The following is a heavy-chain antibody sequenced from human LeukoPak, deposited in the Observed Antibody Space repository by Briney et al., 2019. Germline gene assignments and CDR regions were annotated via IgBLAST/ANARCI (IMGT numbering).Heavy chain of an antibody. CDR1: GYTFTNYG. Sequence: GASVKVSCEASGYTFTNYGISWVRQAPGQGLEWMGWISAYNGNTNYAQKLQGRVTMTTDTSTSTAYMELRSLRAEDTAVYYCAKSKAGLDAPYYMDVWGKGTTVTVSS. V-gene: IGHV1-18*01. D-gene: IGHD3-9*01. CDR3: AKSKAGLDAPYYMDV. CDR2: ISAYNGNT. J-gene: IGHJ6*03.